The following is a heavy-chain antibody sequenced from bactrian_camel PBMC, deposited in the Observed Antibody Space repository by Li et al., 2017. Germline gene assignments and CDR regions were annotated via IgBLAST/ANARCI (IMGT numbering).Heavy chain of an antibody. J-gene: IGHJ6*01. CDR3: AAFPRTVVAGRCADFGY. CDR1: GHPYC. Sequence: HVQLVESGGGSVQAGGSLRLSCGAAGHPYCMGWFRQAPGKEHEGVAVIDSDGMTSIAGAVKGRFTISKDNNNNTLYLQMNSLKPEDTAMYYCAAFPRTVVAGRCADFGYWGQGTQVTVS. V-gene: IGHV3S55*01. D-gene: IGHD6*01. CDR2: IDSDGMT.